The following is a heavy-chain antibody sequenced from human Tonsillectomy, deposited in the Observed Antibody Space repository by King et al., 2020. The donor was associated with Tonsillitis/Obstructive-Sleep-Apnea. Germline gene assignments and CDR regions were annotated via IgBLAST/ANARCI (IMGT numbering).Heavy chain of an antibody. CDR1: GFTFDDYA. CDR3: AKGREVVPAGMDV. CDR2: ISWNSGSI. Sequence: VQLVESGGGLVQPGRSLRLSCAASGFTFDDYAMHWVRQAPGKGLEWVSGISWNSGSIGYADSVKGRFTISRDNPKNSLFLQMNSLRADDTALYYCAKGREVVPAGMDVWGKGTTVTVSS. J-gene: IGHJ6*03. D-gene: IGHD2-2*01. V-gene: IGHV3-9*01.